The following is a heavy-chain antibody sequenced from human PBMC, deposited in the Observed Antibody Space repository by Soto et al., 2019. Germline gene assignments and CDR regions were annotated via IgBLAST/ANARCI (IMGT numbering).Heavy chain of an antibody. V-gene: IGHV1-2*02. CDR1: GYTFTGYY. Sequence: ASVKVSCKASGYTFTGYYMHWVRQAPGQGLEWMGWINPNSGGTNYAQKFQGRVTMTRDTSISTAYMELSRLRSDDTAVYYCASLGLSVPYYYYYYGMDVWSQGTTVTVSS. J-gene: IGHJ6*02. D-gene: IGHD1-26*01. CDR2: INPNSGGT. CDR3: ASLGLSVPYYYYYYGMDV.